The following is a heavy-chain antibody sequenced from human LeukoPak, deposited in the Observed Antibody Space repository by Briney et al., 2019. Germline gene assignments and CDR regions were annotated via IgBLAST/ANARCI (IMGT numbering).Heavy chain of an antibody. V-gene: IGHV3-23*01. Sequence: GGSLRLSCAASGFVFSSQDMGWVRQAPGMGLEWVSAISDGGSRTYYADSVKGRFTISRDNAKNSLYLQMNSLRAEDTAVYYCARYFRADSGNYYRSFDYWGQGTLVTVSS. CDR2: ISDGGSRT. CDR1: GFVFSSQD. CDR3: ARYFRADSGNYYRSFDY. D-gene: IGHD1-26*01. J-gene: IGHJ4*02.